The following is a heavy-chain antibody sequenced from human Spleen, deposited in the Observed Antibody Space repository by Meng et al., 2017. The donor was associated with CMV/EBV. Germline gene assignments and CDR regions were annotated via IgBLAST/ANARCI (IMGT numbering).Heavy chain of an antibody. CDR1: GSPFHDYV. D-gene: IGHD6-6*01. CDR2: ISWNSGSI. CDR3: AKDIVARFYYYGMDV. J-gene: IGHJ6*02. V-gene: IGHV3-9*01. Sequence: GGSLRLSCAASGSPFHDYVMHWVRQPPGKGLEWVSGISWNSGSIAYADSVKGRFTISRDNAKNALYLQMNSLRDEDTALYYCAKDIVARFYYYGMDVWGQGTTVTVSS.